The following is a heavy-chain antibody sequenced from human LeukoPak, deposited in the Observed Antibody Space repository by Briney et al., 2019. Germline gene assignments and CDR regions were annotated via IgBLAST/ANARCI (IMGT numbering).Heavy chain of an antibody. CDR3: AREGWLGYSSGWYEKYYFDY. D-gene: IGHD6-19*01. CDR2: INPSGGST. Sequence: GASVKVSCKASGYTFTSYYMHWVRQAPGQGLEWMGIINPSGGSTSYAQKFQGRATMTRDTSTSTVYMELSSLRSEDTAVYYCAREGWLGYSSGWYEKYYFDYWGQGTLVTVSS. J-gene: IGHJ4*02. V-gene: IGHV1-46*01. CDR1: GYTFTSYY.